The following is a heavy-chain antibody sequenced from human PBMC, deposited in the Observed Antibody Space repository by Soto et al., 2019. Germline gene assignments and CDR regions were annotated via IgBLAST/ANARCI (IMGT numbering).Heavy chain of an antibody. D-gene: IGHD1-1*01. J-gene: IGHJ5*02. CDR2: IKEDGSAK. V-gene: IGHV3-7*01. CDR3: ARDGDGYPA. Sequence: GGSLRLSCAASGFTFSSYAINWVRQAPGKGLEWVANIKEDGSAKYYADAVKGRFTLSRDNVENSLYLQMNSLRAEDTAVYYCARDGDGYPAWGQGTLVTVSS. CDR1: GFTFSSYA.